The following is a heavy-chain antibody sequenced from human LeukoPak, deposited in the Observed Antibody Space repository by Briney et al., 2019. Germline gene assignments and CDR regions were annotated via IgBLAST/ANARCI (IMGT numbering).Heavy chain of an antibody. D-gene: IGHD2-21*02. CDR1: GFTFTSYG. J-gene: IGHJ4*02. CDR3: ARELYSECGGDCYSNADY. V-gene: IGHV3-7*01. Sequence: GGSLRLSCAASGFTFTSYGMSWVRQAPGKGLEWVANINQDGSKTYYVDSVKGRFTIPRDNSKNSPYLQMNSLRAEDTAVYDCARELYSECGGDCYSNADYWGQGTLVTVSS. CDR2: INQDGSKT.